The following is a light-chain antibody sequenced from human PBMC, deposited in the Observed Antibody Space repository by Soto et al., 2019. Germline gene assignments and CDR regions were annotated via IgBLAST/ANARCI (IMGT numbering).Light chain of an antibody. CDR3: QQDGSSPPHT. CDR1: QSVSNNY. J-gene: IGKJ2*01. CDR2: GSS. V-gene: IGKV3-20*01. Sequence: EVVLTQSPGTLSLSPGERATVSCRASQSVSNNYVAWYQQKPGQAPRLLIFGSSDRATGIPDRLSGSGSWTDFTITISRLEPEDFAVYFCQQDGSSPPHTFGQGTNLEIK.